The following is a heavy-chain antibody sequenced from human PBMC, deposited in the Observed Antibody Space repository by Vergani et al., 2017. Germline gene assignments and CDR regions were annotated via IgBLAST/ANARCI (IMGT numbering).Heavy chain of an antibody. Sequence: QVQMQESGPGLVKTSETLSLTCSASGAPISYWCWSWLRQPAGKGLELIGRLCPSGSTNYKPSLKSRVTMSIDTSKTQISLMLTSVTAADTAVYYCARFLTGTTIYYYYGIYVWGQGTTVTVSS. D-gene: IGHD1-20*01. CDR2: LCPSGST. CDR3: ARFLTGTTIYYYYGIYV. J-gene: IGHJ6*02. V-gene: IGHV4-4*07. CDR1: GAPISYWC.